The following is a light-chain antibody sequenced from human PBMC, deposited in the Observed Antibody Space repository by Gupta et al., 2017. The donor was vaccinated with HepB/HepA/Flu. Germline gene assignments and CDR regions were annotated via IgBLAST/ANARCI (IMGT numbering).Light chain of an antibody. Sequence: DIVMTQSPDSLAVSLDERATINCKSSQSVLYSSNNKNYLAWYQQKPGQPPKLLIYWASTRESGVPDRFSGSGSGTDFTLTISSLQAEDVAVYYCQQDDSTPYTFGQGTKLEIK. J-gene: IGKJ2*01. CDR3: QQDDSTPYT. CDR2: WAS. V-gene: IGKV4-1*01. CDR1: QSVLYSSNNKNY.